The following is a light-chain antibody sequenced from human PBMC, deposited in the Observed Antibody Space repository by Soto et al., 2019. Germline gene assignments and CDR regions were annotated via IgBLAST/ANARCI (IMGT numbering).Light chain of an antibody. V-gene: IGLV1-51*01. CDR1: SSNIGNNY. J-gene: IGLJ2*01. CDR3: GTWDSSLSAGGV. Sequence: QSVLTQPPSVSAAPGQKVTISCSGSSSNIGNNYVSWYQQLPGTAPKLLIYDNNKRPSGIPGRFSGSKSGTSATLGITGLQTGDEAEYYCGTWDSSLSAGGVFGGGTKLTVL. CDR2: DNN.